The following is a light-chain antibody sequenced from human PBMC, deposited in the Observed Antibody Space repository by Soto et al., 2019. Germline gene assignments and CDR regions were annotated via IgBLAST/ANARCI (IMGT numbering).Light chain of an antibody. CDR2: KAS. Sequence: DIQMTQSPSTLSASVGYRFTITCRASQSIDRWLAWYQQKPGKAPKLLMYKASSLESGVPSKFSGSGSETEFTLTISSLQPDDFATYYCQHYKSYPWTFGQGTKGDIK. CDR1: QSIDRW. CDR3: QHYKSYPWT. J-gene: IGKJ1*01. V-gene: IGKV1-5*03.